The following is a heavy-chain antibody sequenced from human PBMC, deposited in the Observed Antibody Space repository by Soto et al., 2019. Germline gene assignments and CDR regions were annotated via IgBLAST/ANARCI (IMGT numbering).Heavy chain of an antibody. J-gene: IGHJ5*02. CDR1: GGSISSYY. Sequence: SETLSLTCTVSGGSISSYYWSWIRQPPGKGLEWIGYIYYSGSTNYNPSLKSRVTITADESTSTAYMELSSLRSEDTAVYYCARVRYSSSWYLSWFDPWGQGTLVTVSS. CDR3: ARVRYSSSWYLSWFDP. CDR2: IYYSGST. V-gene: IGHV4-59*01. D-gene: IGHD6-13*01.